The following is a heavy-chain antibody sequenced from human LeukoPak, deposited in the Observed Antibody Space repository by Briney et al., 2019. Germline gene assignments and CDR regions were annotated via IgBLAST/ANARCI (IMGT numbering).Heavy chain of an antibody. CDR3: ARGSRGYSYGPPRPDFDH. V-gene: IGHV3-13*04. D-gene: IGHD5-18*01. CDR1: GFTFSSYD. CDR2: IGTAGDT. Sequence: PGGSLRLSCAASGFTFSSYDMHWVRQATGKGLEWVSAIGTAGDTYYPGSVKGRFTISRENAKNSLYLQMNSLRAGDTAVYYCARGSRGYSYGPPRPDFDHWGQGTLVTVSS. J-gene: IGHJ4*02.